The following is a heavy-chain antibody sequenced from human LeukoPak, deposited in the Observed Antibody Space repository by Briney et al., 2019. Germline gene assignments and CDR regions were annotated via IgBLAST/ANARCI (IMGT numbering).Heavy chain of an antibody. Sequence: GASVKVSCKASGGTFSSYAISWVRQAPGQRLEWIGWIVVGSGNTNYAQKFQERVTITRDMSTSTAYMELSSLRSEDTAVYYCARGVFITGTIEYDYWGQGTLVTVSS. J-gene: IGHJ4*02. D-gene: IGHD1-7*01. CDR2: IVVGSGNT. CDR3: ARGVFITGTIEYDY. CDR1: GGTFSSYA. V-gene: IGHV1-58*02.